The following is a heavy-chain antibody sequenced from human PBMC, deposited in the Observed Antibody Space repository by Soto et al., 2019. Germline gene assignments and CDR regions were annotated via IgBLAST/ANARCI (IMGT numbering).Heavy chain of an antibody. J-gene: IGHJ4*02. V-gene: IGHV3-30*04. CDR2: ISYDGSNK. D-gene: IGHD2-2*01. Sequence: GGSLRLSCAASGFTFSSYAMHWVRQAPGKGLEWVAVISYDGSNKYYADSVKGRFTISRDNSKNTLYLQMNSLRAEDTAVYYCARESQLGITVFDYWGQGTLVTVSS. CDR1: GFTFSSYA. CDR3: ARESQLGITVFDY.